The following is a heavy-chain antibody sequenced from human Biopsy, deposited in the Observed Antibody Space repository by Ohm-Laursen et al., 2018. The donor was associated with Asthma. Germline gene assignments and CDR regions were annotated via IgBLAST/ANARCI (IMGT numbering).Heavy chain of an antibody. CDR1: GGSFSSNY. V-gene: IGHV3-23*01. CDR2: ISASGVRT. J-gene: IGHJ5*02. CDR3: AKITTDRQKANNWFDP. Sequence: ETLSLTCAVYGGSFSSNYWSWIRQTPGKGLEWVSSISASGVRTFYADSVKGRFTVSRDSSRNTLYLQLSTLRVEDTAVYFCAKITTDRQKANNWFDPWGQGTLVTVSS. D-gene: IGHD3-22*01.